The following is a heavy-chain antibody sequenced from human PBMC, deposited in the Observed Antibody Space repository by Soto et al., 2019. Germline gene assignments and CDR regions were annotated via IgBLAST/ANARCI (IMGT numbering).Heavy chain of an antibody. J-gene: IGHJ4*02. Sequence: SETLSLTCAVYGAPFSGYYWAWIRQPPGKGLEWIGEINHTGSTKYNPSLKSRVTISLDTSKNQFSLSLRSVTAADTAVYYCARGREIFGAVTPFEYWGQGTQVTVSS. CDR3: ARGREIFGAVTPFEY. V-gene: IGHV4-34*01. CDR2: INHTGST. D-gene: IGHD3-3*01. CDR1: GAPFSGYY.